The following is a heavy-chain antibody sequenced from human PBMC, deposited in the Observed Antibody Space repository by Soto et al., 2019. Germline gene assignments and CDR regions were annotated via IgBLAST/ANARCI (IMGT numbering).Heavy chain of an antibody. CDR1: GGTFISYT. CDR3: ARVCSSTSCYRNSFDY. D-gene: IGHD2-2*01. CDR2: IIPILGIA. J-gene: IGHJ4*02. Sequence: QVQLVQSGAEVKKPGSSVKVSCKASGGTFISYTISWVRQAPGQGLEWMGRIIPILGIANYAQKFQGRVTITADKSTSTAYMELSSLRSEDTAVYYCARVCSSTSCYRNSFDYWGQGTLVTVSS. V-gene: IGHV1-69*02.